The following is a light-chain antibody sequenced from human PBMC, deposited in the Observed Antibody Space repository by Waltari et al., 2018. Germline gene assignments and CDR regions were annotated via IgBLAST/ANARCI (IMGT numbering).Light chain of an antibody. CDR3: QQYYTIAPWT. Sequence: IVMTQSPDSLPVSLGERATINCKSSQPVLSSSNNKNFLAWYQQKPGQPPKLLIYCASTRESGVPDRFSGSGSGTDFTLTISSLQAEDVAVDYCQQYYTIAPWTFGQGTKVEIK. V-gene: IGKV4-1*01. CDR2: CAS. J-gene: IGKJ1*01. CDR1: QPVLSSSNNKNF.